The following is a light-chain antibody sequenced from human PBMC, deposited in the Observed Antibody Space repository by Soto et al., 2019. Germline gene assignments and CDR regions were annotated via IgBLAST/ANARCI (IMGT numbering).Light chain of an antibody. Sequence: QSALTQPRSVSGSPGQSVTISCTGTSSVVGGYNFVSWYQQHPGKAPKLMIYDVNKRPSGVPGRFSGSKSGNTASLTISGLQAEDEADYYCCSYAGTYTHYVFGTGTKVTVL. CDR1: SSVVGGYNF. J-gene: IGLJ1*01. CDR2: DVN. V-gene: IGLV2-11*01. CDR3: CSYAGTYTHYV.